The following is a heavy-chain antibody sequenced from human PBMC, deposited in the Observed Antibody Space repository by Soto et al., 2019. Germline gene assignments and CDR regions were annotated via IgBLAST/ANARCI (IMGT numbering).Heavy chain of an antibody. CDR1: GYSFTSYW. CDR3: ASKARWLQEEAFDI. D-gene: IGHD5-12*01. V-gene: IGHV5-51*01. J-gene: IGHJ3*02. Sequence: LGESLKISCKGSGYSFTSYWIGWVRQMPGKGLEWMGIIYPGDSDTRYSPSLQGQVTISADKSISTAYLQWSSLKASDTAMYYCASKARWLQEEAFDIWGQGTMVTVSS. CDR2: IYPGDSDT.